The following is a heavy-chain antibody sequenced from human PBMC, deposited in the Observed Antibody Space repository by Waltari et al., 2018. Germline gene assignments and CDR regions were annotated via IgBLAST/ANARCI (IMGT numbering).Heavy chain of an antibody. D-gene: IGHD2-2*01. CDR2: VHHSGKT. J-gene: IGHJ4*02. Sequence: QVQLQESDQGLVKPSGTLSLTCAVSGDSIRGNYWWSWVRQSPEKGLEWIGQVHHSGKTHYNPSLQSRVTISVDKPKNQFSLNLNSVTAADTAVYYCAGDRAIGLFFDYWGRGTLVTVSS. CDR3: AGDRAIGLFFDY. V-gene: IGHV4-4*02. CDR1: GDSIRGNYW.